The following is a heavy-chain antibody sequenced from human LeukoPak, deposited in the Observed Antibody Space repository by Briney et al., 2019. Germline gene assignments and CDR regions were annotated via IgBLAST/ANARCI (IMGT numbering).Heavy chain of an antibody. Sequence: GGSLRLSCAASGFTFSSYAMHWVRQAPGKGLEWVAVISYDGSNKYYADSVKGRFTISRDNSKNTLYLQMNSLRAEDTAVYYCARDLEYSYGHYFDYWGQGTLVTVSS. J-gene: IGHJ4*02. D-gene: IGHD5-18*01. CDR1: GFTFSSYA. CDR2: ISYDGSNK. CDR3: ARDLEYSYGHYFDY. V-gene: IGHV3-30*04.